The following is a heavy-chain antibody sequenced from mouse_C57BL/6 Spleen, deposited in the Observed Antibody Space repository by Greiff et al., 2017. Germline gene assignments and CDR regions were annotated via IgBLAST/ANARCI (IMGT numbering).Heavy chain of an antibody. J-gene: IGHJ2*01. V-gene: IGHV1-50*01. CDR3: ASRSYDFDY. Sequence: QVQLQQPGAELVKPGASVKLSCKASGYTFTSYWMQWVKQRPGQGLEWIGEIDPSDSYTNYNQNFKGKATLTVDTSSSTAYMQLSSLTSEDSAVYYWASRSYDFDYWGQGTTLTVSS. D-gene: IGHD1-1*01. CDR2: IDPSDSYT. CDR1: GYTFTSYW.